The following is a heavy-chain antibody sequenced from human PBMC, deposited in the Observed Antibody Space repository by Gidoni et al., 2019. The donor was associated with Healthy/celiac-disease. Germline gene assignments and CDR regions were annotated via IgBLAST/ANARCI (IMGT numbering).Heavy chain of an antibody. CDR1: GFTVSSNY. D-gene: IGHD6-19*01. V-gene: IGHV3-53*01. J-gene: IGHJ4*02. Sequence: EVQLVESGGGLIQPGGSVRLSGAASGFTVSSNYMSWVRQAPGKGLGWVSVIYSGGSTYYADSVKGRFTISRDNSKNTLYLQMNSLRAEDTAVYYCARDSSGWLDWGQGTLVTVSS. CDR2: IYSGGST. CDR3: ARDSSGWLD.